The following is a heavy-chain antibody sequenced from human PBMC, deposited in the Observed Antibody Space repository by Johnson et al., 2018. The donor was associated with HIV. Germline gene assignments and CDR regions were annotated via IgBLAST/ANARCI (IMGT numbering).Heavy chain of an antibody. J-gene: IGHJ3*02. CDR2: IGTAGDT. Sequence: VQLVESGGGLVQPGGSLRLSCAASGFTFSSYDMHWVRQATGKGLEWVSAIGTAGDTYYPGSVKGRFTISRDNSKNTLYLQMNSLRAEDTAVYYCAREGPLTFGGSDAFDIWGQGTMVTVSS. CDR1: GFTFSSYD. V-gene: IGHV3-13*01. D-gene: IGHD3-16*01. CDR3: AREGPLTFGGSDAFDI.